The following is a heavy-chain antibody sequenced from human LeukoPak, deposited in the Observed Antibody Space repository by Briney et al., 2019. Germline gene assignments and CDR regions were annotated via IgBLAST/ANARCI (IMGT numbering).Heavy chain of an antibody. CDR1: GYTFTGYY. D-gene: IGHD3-22*01. J-gene: IGHJ4*02. V-gene: IGHV1-2*02. Sequence: ASVKVSCKASGYTFTGYYIHWVRQAPGQGLEWMGLTKPNSGDTNYAQKFQGRVTMTRDTSISTVYMELRSLRSDDTAVYYCASRGYYYDSSGYYYDDYWGQGTLVTVSS. CDR3: ASRGYYYDSSGYYYDDY. CDR2: TKPNSGDT.